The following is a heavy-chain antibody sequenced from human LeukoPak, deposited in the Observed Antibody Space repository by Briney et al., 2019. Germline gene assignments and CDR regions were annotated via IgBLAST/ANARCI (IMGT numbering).Heavy chain of an antibody. J-gene: IGHJ6*02. D-gene: IGHD4-17*01. CDR1: GFTFGTYA. V-gene: IGHV3-30*18. CDR3: GKELYNYGEYGAEGLAV. CDR2: ISYDGSSE. Sequence: GGSLRLSCAVSGFTFGTYAMHWVRQAPGKGMEWVALISYDGSSEYYAGCVKGRFTISRDNSKITVYLQMHSLKAEDTAVYYCGKELYNYGEYGAEGLAVGGQGTTVTVS.